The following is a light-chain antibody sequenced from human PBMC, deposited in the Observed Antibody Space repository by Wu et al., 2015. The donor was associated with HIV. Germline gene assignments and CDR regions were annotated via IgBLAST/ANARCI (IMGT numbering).Light chain of an antibody. CDR2: GAS. J-gene: IGKJ5*01. V-gene: IGKV3-20*01. Sequence: EIVLTQSPGTLSLSPGERATLSCRASQSITRSYLAWYQQKPGQAPRLLIYGASSRANGIPDRFSGSGSGTDFTLAISRLEPEDFAVYYCQQYGSSPRTFGQGTRLEIK. CDR1: QSITRSY. CDR3: QQYGSSPRT.